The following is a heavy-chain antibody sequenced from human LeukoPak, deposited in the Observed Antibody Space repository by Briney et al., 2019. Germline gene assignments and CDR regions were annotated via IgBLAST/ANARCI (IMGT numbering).Heavy chain of an antibody. CDR3: ARQPFPLREDHFDF. D-gene: IGHD1-26*01. J-gene: IGHJ4*02. CDR1: GGSMSPSQ. Sequence: NPSETLSLTCTVSGGSMSPSQGTGTGKTPGRGRGGIGYTFTSGGTNYNPSLKSRVTISVDTSKNQFSLKMTSVTAADTAVYYCARQPFPLREDHFDFWGQGTLVTVSS. V-gene: IGHV4-4*09. CDR2: TFTSGGT.